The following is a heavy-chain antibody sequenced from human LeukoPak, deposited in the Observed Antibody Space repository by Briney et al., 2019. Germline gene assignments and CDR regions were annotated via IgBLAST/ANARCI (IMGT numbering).Heavy chain of an antibody. D-gene: IGHD6-6*01. V-gene: IGHV4-59*08. J-gene: IGHJ6*03. Sequence: PSETLSLTCTVSGGSISSYYWSWIRQPPGKGLEWIGYIYYSGSTNYNPSLKSRVTISVDTSKNQFSLKLSSVTAADTAVYYCARVSSSVPYYYYYYMDVWGKGTTVAVSS. CDR1: GGSISSYY. CDR3: ARVSSSVPYYYYYYMDV. CDR2: IYYSGST.